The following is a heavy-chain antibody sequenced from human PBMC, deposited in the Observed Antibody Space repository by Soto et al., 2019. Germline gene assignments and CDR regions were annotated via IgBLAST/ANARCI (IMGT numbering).Heavy chain of an antibody. CDR2: ISSSSSTI. Sequence: GGSLRLSCAASGFTFSSYSMNWVRQAPGKGLEWVSYISSSSSTIYYADSVKGRFTISRDNAKNSLYLQMNSLRAEDTAVYYCARDIERGLTIFGVGSYNWFDPWGQGTLVTVSS. V-gene: IGHV3-48*01. CDR3: ARDIERGLTIFGVGSYNWFDP. CDR1: GFTFSSYS. J-gene: IGHJ5*02. D-gene: IGHD3-3*01.